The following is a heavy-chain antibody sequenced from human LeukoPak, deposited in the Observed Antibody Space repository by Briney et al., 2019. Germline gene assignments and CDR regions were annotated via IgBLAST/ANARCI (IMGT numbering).Heavy chain of an antibody. CDR1: GGTFSSYA. J-gene: IGHJ4*02. V-gene: IGHV1-69*13. CDR2: IIPIFGTA. Sequence: SVKVSCKASGGTFSSYAISWVRQAPGPGREWMGGIIPIFGTANYAQKFQGRVTITADESTSTAYMELSSLRSEDTAVYYCARDDCSSTSCPGDFDYWGQGTLVTVSS. CDR3: ARDDCSSTSCPGDFDY. D-gene: IGHD2-2*01.